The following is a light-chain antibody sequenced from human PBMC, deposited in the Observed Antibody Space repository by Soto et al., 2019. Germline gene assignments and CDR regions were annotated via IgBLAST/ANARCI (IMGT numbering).Light chain of an antibody. Sequence: EIVLTQSPATLSVSPGERATLSCRASRSVATKLAWYQQKPGQAPSLLIQGASVRDTGAPARFSGSGSGTEFALTISGLQSEDSAVYYCEQYEDWYSFGQGTKLEIK. CDR3: EQYEDWYS. J-gene: IGKJ2*03. V-gene: IGKV3-15*01. CDR2: GAS. CDR1: RSVATK.